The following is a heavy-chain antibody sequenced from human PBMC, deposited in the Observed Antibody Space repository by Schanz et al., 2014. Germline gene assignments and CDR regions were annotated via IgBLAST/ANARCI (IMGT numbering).Heavy chain of an antibody. CDR1: GFTFGTFW. CDR2: MNQDGSVK. J-gene: IGHJ4*02. D-gene: IGHD2-15*01. V-gene: IGHV3-7*01. Sequence: VQLVESGGGVVQPGRSLRLSCAASGFTFGTFWMSWVRQAPGKGLEWVANMNQDGSVKNYVDSVKGRFTISRDNAKNSLYLQMNSLRAEDTAVYYCARDKGGLIPFDYWGQGTLVAVSS. CDR3: ARDKGGLIPFDY.